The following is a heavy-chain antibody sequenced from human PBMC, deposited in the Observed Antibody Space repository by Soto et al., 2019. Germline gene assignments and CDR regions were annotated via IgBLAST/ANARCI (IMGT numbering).Heavy chain of an antibody. CDR3: AREGYNGGGFDS. CDR2: ISFDGANT. J-gene: IGHJ4*02. Sequence: QVQLVESGGGVVPPGGSLRVSCVASGFTFSSYNMHWVRQAPGEGLEWVAVISFDGANTFYADSVKGRFTISRDISRETLYLQMRRLRDEDTGMYYCAREGYNGGGFDSWGRGPLVPVPS. V-gene: IGHV3-30-3*01. D-gene: IGHD3-16*01. CDR1: GFTFSSYN.